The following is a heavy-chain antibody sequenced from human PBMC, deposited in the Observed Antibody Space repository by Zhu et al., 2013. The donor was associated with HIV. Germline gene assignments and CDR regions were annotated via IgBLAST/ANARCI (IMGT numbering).Heavy chain of an antibody. CDR2: MNPNSGNT. D-gene: IGHD6-19*01. Sequence: QVQLVQSGAEVKKPGASVKVSCKASGYTFTSYDINWVRQATGQGLEWMGWMNPNSGNTGYAQKFQGRVTMTRNTSISTAYMELSSLRSEDTAVYYCARVESSGWFPYYYGMDVWGQGTTVTVSS. CDR1: GYTFTSYD. J-gene: IGHJ6*02. CDR3: ARVESSGWFPYYYGMDV. V-gene: IGHV1-8*01.